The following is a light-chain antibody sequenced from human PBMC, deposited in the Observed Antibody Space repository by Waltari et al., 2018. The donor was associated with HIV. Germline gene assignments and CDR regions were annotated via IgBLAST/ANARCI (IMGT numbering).Light chain of an antibody. V-gene: IGLV2-11*01. CDR3: CSYAGSYTVYV. Sequence: QSALTQPRSVSGSPGQSVTISCTGTSSDVGGYNYVSWYQQHPGKAPKLMIYDVSQRPSGVPDRFSGSKSGNTASLTISWLQAEDEADYYCCSYAGSYTVYVFGTGTKVTVL. J-gene: IGLJ1*01. CDR2: DVS. CDR1: SSDVGGYNY.